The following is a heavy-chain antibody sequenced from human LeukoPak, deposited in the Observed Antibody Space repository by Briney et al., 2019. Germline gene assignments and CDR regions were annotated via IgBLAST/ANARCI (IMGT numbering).Heavy chain of an antibody. Sequence: SEXLSLTCTVSGGSISSYYWSWIRQPAGKGLEGIGRIYISGSTNYNPSLNSRVTMSVDTSKNQFSLKLSSVTAADTAVYYCARDQYRRMDYWGQGTLVTVSS. CDR2: IYISGST. CDR3: ARDQYRRMDY. D-gene: IGHD2-2*02. V-gene: IGHV4-4*07. J-gene: IGHJ4*02. CDR1: GGSISSYY.